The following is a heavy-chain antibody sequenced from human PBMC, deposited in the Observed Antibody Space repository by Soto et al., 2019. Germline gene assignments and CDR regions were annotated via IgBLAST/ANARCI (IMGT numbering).Heavy chain of an antibody. CDR2: SLWDDAK. CDR1: GFSLSTRGVG. V-gene: IGHV2-5*02. D-gene: IGHD3-22*01. J-gene: IGHJ3*01. CDR3: AHRADDRSGFACDV. Sequence: QITLKESGPTLLKPTQTLTLTCTFSGFSLSTRGVGVGWIRQPPGKALEWLALSLWDDAKRYSPSLTSRLTGTQDSSKNQVVLRVTNMDPVDTATYYCAHRADDRSGFACDVWGQGTMVTVSS.